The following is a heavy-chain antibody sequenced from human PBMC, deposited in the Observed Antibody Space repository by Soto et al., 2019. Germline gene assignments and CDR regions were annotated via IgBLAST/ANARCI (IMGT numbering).Heavy chain of an antibody. J-gene: IGHJ6*02. D-gene: IGHD6-13*01. Sequence: GESLNISCEGSGYGFTSYWISWVRQMPGKRLEWMGRIEPSDSYTNYSTSFQGHVAISADKSISTAYRQWSSLNASDTALYYCARHLHSSWANYYYYYRMDVWGQGTTVTVSS. CDR2: IEPSDSYT. CDR1: GYGFTSYW. CDR3: ARHLHSSWANYYYYYRMDV. V-gene: IGHV5-10-1*01.